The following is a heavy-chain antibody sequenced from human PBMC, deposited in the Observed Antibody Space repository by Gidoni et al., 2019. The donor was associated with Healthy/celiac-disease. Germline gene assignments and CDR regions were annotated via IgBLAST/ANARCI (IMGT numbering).Heavy chain of an antibody. Sequence: QVQLQESGPGLVKPSETLSLTCPVPGSSISSGSSWGWVRRPPGKGLEWIGSIYHNGSTNYNPSLKSLVTISVDTSKNQCSLKLSSVTAADTAVYYCAREGSHDYGDVGWGQGTLVTVSS. D-gene: IGHD4-17*01. CDR1: GSSISSGSS. V-gene: IGHV4-38-2*02. CDR2: IYHNGST. CDR3: AREGSHDYGDVG. J-gene: IGHJ4*02.